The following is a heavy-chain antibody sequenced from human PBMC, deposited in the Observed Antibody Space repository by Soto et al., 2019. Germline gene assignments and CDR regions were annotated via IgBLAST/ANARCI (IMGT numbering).Heavy chain of an antibody. J-gene: IGHJ5*02. CDR1: GGTFSSYT. CDR3: ARAGYDILTGYYNGWFDP. D-gene: IGHD3-9*01. CDR2: IIPILGIA. Sequence: QVQLVQSGAEVKKPGSSVKVSCKASGGTFSSYTISWVRQAPGQGLEWMGRIIPILGIANYAQKFQGRVTITADKPTSTAYMELSSLRSEDTAVYYCARAGYDILTGYYNGWFDPWGQGTLVTVSS. V-gene: IGHV1-69*02.